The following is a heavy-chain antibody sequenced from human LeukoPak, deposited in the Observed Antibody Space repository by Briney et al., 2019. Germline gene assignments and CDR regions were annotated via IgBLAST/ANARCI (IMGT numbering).Heavy chain of an antibody. Sequence: SETLSLTCAVSGGSISSGGYSWSWIRQPPGKGLEWIGYIYHSGSTYYNPSLKSRVTISVDTSKNQFSLKLSSVTAADTAVYYCASGGSGDYAIRPVNWFDPWGQGTLVTVSS. CDR2: IYHSGST. J-gene: IGHJ5*02. D-gene: IGHD4-17*01. V-gene: IGHV4-30-2*01. CDR3: ASGGSGDYAIRPVNWFDP. CDR1: GGSISSGGYS.